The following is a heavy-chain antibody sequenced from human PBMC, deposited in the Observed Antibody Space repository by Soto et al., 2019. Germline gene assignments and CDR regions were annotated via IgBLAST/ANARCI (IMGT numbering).Heavy chain of an antibody. CDR2: IYYSGST. D-gene: IGHD1-26*01. CDR1: GGSISSYY. V-gene: IGHV4-59*01. J-gene: IGHJ4*02. Sequence: QVQLQESGPGLVKPSETLSLTCTVSGGSISSYYWSWIRQPPGKGLEWIGYIYYSGSTNYNPSLKSRVSTSVDTSNTQFSLKLSSVPAADTAVYYCARRYGGNFDYWGQGTLVTVSS. CDR3: ARRYGGNFDY.